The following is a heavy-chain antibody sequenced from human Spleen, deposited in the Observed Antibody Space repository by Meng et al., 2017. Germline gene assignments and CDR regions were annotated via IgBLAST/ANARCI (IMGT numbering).Heavy chain of an antibody. J-gene: IGHJ4*02. CDR2: LGAHDGDT. Sequence: QMQLVQSGTELKKPGASVKVHCKASDYTFTGYGVSWVRQAPGQGLEWMAWLGAHDGDTSHAPKFQGRVTVSADRPTATAYMELRSLRSDDTAVYYCARGTPGRSYSDYWGQGTLVTVSS. CDR3: ARGTPGRSYSDY. D-gene: IGHD3-10*01. CDR1: DYTFTGYG. V-gene: IGHV1-18*01.